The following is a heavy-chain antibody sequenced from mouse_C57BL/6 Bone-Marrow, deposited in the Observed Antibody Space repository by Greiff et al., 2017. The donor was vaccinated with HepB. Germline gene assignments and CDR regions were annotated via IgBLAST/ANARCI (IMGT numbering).Heavy chain of an antibody. J-gene: IGHJ2*01. CDR2: IRNKANNHAT. D-gene: IGHD2-2*01. V-gene: IGHV6-6*01. Sequence: EVKLVESGGGLVQPGGSMKLSCAASGFTFSDAWMDWVRQSPEKGLEWVAEIRNKANNHATYYAESVKGRFTISRDDSKSSVYLQMNSLRAEDTGIYYCTRRRSTMVTTYFDYWGQGTTLTVSS. CDR3: TRRRSTMVTTYFDY. CDR1: GFTFSDAW.